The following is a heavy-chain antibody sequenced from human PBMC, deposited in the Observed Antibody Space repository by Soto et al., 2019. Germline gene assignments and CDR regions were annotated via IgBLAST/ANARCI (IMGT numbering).Heavy chain of an antibody. D-gene: IGHD3-10*01. CDR2: INPSGGST. V-gene: IGHV1-46*01. CDR3: ARALRITHNWFDP. Sequence: VSVKGSCKASGYTLTGDYVHWVRQAPGQGLEWMGIINPSGGSTSYAQKSQGRVTMTRDTSTSTVYMELSSLRSEDTAVYYCARALRITHNWFDPWGQGTLVTVSS. J-gene: IGHJ5*02. CDR1: GYTLTGDY.